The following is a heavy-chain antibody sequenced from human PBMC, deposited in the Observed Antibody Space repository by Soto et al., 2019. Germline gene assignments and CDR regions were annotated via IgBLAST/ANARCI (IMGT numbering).Heavy chain of an antibody. J-gene: IGHJ6*02. CDR3: ASIGWQLVRYYYYGMDV. Sequence: GGSLSLCCAASGFKFSSYSMSWVRQAPGKGLEWVSAISGSGGSTYYADSVKGRFTISRDNSKNTLYLQMNSLRAEDTAVYYCASIGWQLVRYYYYGMDVWGQGTTVTVSS. CDR1: GFKFSSYS. CDR2: ISGSGGST. D-gene: IGHD6-13*01. V-gene: IGHV3-23*01.